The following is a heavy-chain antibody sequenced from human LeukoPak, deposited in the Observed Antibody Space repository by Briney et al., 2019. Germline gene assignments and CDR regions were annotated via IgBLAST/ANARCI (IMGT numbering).Heavy chain of an antibody. CDR1: GDSINTSSSY. D-gene: IGHD1-1*01. Sequence: SETLSLTCSVSGDSINTSSSYWGWIRRSPGQGLEWIGSMYYSGTTYYNPSLKSRVTISVATSKNQFSLKVSSVTAADTAVYYCARGTWSRTGWFDPWGQGTLVIVSS. V-gene: IGHV4-39*07. J-gene: IGHJ5*02. CDR2: MYYSGTT. CDR3: ARGTWSRTGWFDP.